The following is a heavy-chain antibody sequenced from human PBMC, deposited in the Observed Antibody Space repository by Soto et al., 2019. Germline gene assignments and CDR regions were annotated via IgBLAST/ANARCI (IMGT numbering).Heavy chain of an antibody. CDR2: IWYDGSNK. D-gene: IGHD2-2*01. V-gene: IGHV3-33*01. Sequence: GGSLRLSCAASGFTFSSYGMHWVRQAPGKGLEWVAVIWYDGSNKYYADSVKGRFTISRDNSKNTLYLQMNSLRAEDTAAYYCARDHQGLRTLDYWGQGTLVTVSS. CDR1: GFTFSSYG. CDR3: ARDHQGLRTLDY. J-gene: IGHJ4*02.